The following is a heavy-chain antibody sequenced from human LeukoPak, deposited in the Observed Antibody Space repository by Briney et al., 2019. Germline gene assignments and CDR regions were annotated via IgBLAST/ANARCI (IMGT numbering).Heavy chain of an antibody. V-gene: IGHV3-21*01. CDR2: ISTSSSYI. CDR3: ARSKVAGTSDY. CDR1: GFTFSSYN. J-gene: IGHJ4*02. D-gene: IGHD6-19*01. Sequence: GESLRLSCAASGFTFSSYNMNWVRQAPGKGLEWVSTISTSSSYIYYADSVKGRFTISRDNGKNSLYLQMSSLRAEDTAVYYCARSKVAGTSDYWGQGTLVAVSS.